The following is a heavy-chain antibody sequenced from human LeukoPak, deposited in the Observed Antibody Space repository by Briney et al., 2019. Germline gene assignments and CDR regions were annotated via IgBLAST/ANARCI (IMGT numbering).Heavy chain of an antibody. CDR3: ARLDIVVVPAAMDYYYYGMDV. CDR1: GGSISSYY. CDR2: IYYSGST. Sequence: SETLSLTCTVSGGSISSYYWSWIRQPPGKGLEWIGYIYYSGSTNYNPSLKSRVTISVDTSKNQFSLKLSSVTAADTAVYYCARLDIVVVPAAMDYYYYGMDVWGQGTTVTVSS. J-gene: IGHJ6*02. D-gene: IGHD2-2*01. V-gene: IGHV4-59*08.